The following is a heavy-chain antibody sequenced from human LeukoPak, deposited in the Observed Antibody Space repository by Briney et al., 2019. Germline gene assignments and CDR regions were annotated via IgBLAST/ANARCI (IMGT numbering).Heavy chain of an antibody. D-gene: IGHD3-10*01. Sequence: SETLSLTCTVSGGSISSGSYDWSWIRQPAGKGLEWIGRIYTTGSTNYNPSLKSRVSISVDTSKNQFSLKLSSVTAADTAVYYCARATQLGIWFGELLGAFDYWGQGTLVTVSS. CDR2: IYTTGST. J-gene: IGHJ4*02. CDR1: GGSISSGSYD. V-gene: IGHV4-61*02. CDR3: ARATQLGIWFGELLGAFDY.